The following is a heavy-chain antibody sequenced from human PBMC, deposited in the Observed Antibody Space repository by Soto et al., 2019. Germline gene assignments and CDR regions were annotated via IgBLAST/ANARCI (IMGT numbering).Heavy chain of an antibody. Sequence: PGGSLRLSCAASGFTFSSYAMSWVRQAPGKGLEWVAVISGSGGSTYYADSVKGRFTVSRDTSTNTVYLQMNSLRAEDTARYYCGKDIRSGSIDYWGQGTLVTVSS. CDR2: ISGSGGST. CDR1: GFTFSSYA. J-gene: IGHJ4*02. D-gene: IGHD1-1*01. CDR3: GKDIRSGSIDY. V-gene: IGHV3-23*01.